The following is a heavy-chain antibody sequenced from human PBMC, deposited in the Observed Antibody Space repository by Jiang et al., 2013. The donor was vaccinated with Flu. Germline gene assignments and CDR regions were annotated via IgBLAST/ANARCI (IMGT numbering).Heavy chain of an antibody. V-gene: IGHV6-1*01. D-gene: IGHD5-24*01. CDR3: ARTERWLQLQAFDY. CDR2: TYYRSKWYN. Sequence: SQTLSLTCAISGDSVSSDSAAWNWIRQSPSSGLEWLGRTYYRSKWYNDYAVFVKSRITINPDTSKNQFSLQLNSVTPEDTAVYYCARTERWLQLQAFDYWGQGTLVTVSS. CDR1: GDSVSSDSAA. J-gene: IGHJ4*02.